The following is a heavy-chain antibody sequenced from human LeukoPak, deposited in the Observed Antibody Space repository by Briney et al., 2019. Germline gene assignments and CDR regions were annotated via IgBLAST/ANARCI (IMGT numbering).Heavy chain of an antibody. J-gene: IGHJ4*02. Sequence: GGSLRLSCAASGFTFSSYAMSWVRQAPGKGLEWVSVISGSDGNTYYADSVKGRFTISRDNSKATLYLQMNSLRAEDTAVYYCAKPPYHSNTVGYYFDFWGQGTLVTVSS. CDR2: ISGSDGNT. CDR1: GFTFSSYA. V-gene: IGHV3-23*01. CDR3: AKPPYHSNTVGYYFDF. D-gene: IGHD4-23*01.